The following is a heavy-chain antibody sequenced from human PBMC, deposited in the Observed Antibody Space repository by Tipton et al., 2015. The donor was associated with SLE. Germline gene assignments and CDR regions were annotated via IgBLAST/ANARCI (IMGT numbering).Heavy chain of an antibody. Sequence: SLRLSCAASGFTVSSNYMSWVRQAPGKGLEWVSVIYSGGSTYYADSVKGRFTISRDNSKNTLYLQMNSLRAGDTAVYYCARRVRGVEDAFDIWGQGTMVTVSS. CDR2: IYSGGST. CDR3: ARRVRGVEDAFDI. D-gene: IGHD3-10*01. J-gene: IGHJ3*02. CDR1: GFTVSSNY. V-gene: IGHV3-66*02.